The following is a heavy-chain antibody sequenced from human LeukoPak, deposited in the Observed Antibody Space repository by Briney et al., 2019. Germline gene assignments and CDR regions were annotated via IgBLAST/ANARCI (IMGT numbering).Heavy chain of an antibody. J-gene: IGHJ4*02. CDR1: GFTFSSYG. CDR3: ARVLHKRMYDSTTYFPY. V-gene: IGHV3-48*01. D-gene: IGHD3-22*01. Sequence: GGTLRLSCAASGFTFSSYGMNWVRQAPGKRLKWISYISSDSSTIYYADSVKGRFTISRDNAKNSLYLQMNSLRAEDTAVYYCARVLHKRMYDSTTYFPYWGQGILVTVSS. CDR2: ISSDSSTI.